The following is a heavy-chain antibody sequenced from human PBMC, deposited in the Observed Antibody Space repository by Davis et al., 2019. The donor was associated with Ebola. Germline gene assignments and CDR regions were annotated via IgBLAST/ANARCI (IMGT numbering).Heavy chain of an antibody. D-gene: IGHD6-19*01. V-gene: IGHV5-51*01. CDR3: ALLPYRSTWNDGFDI. J-gene: IGHJ3*02. CDR1: GYRFTSYW. CDR2: IYPDDSDT. Sequence: GESLKISCKASGYRFTSYWIGWVRQMPGRGLQWMGIIYPDDSDTTYSPSFQGQITISADRSISTAYLQWSSLKASDTAIYYCALLPYRSTWNDGFDIWGQGTMVTVSS.